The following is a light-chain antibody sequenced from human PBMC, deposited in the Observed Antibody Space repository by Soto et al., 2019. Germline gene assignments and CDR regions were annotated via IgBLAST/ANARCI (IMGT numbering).Light chain of an antibody. Sequence: QSVLTQPASVSGAPGQRGTISCTGSSSNIGAGYDVHWYQQLPGTAPKLLIYGNSNRPSGVPDRFSGSKSGTSASLAITGLQAEDEADYYCQSYDSSLSGSGVVFGGGTKLTVL. CDR2: GNS. CDR3: QSYDSSLSGSGVV. V-gene: IGLV1-40*01. J-gene: IGLJ2*01. CDR1: SSNIGAGYD.